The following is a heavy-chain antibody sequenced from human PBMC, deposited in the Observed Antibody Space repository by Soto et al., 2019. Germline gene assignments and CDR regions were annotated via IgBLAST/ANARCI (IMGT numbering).Heavy chain of an antibody. V-gene: IGHV3-15*01. J-gene: IGHJ4*02. CDR1: GFTFSNAW. CDR3: TTIPDSSGYYLLGTRYFDS. CDR2: IKSKIDGGPT. Sequence: EVQLVESGGGLVKPGGSLRLSCAASGFTFSNAWMSWVRQAPGKGLEWVGRIKSKIDGGPTDYAAPVKVRFTISRDDSKNTLYLEMNSLKTEDTAVYYCTTIPDSSGYYLLGTRYFDSWGQGTLVTVSS. D-gene: IGHD3-22*01.